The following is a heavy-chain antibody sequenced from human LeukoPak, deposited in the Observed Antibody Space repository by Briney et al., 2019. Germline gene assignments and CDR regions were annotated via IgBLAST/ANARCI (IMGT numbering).Heavy chain of an antibody. V-gene: IGHV3-7*03. D-gene: IGHD6-19*01. J-gene: IGHJ4*02. CDR2: IKEDGSEK. CDR3: AKDTWLVAVVLVFDY. CDR1: GFSFSSYW. Sequence: QPGGSLRLSCAASGFSFSSYWMSWVRQPPGKGLEWVANIKEDGSEKNYVDSVKGRFTISRDNAKSSVYLQMNSLRAEDTAMYYCAKDTWLVAVVLVFDYWGQGILVTVSS.